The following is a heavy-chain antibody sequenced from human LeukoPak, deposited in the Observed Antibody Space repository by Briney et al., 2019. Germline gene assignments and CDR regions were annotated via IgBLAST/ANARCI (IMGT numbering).Heavy chain of an antibody. CDR2: ISSSSSYI. CDR1: GFTFSSYS. J-gene: IGHJ4*02. CDR3: ARETWVYIAAAGTSSEYFDY. V-gene: IGHV3-21*01. D-gene: IGHD6-13*01. Sequence: KPGGSLRLSCAVSGFTFSSYSMNWVRQAPGKGLEWVSSISSSSSYIYYADSVKGRYTISRDNAKNSLYLQMNSLRAEDTAVYYCARETWVYIAAAGTSSEYFDYWGQGTLVTVSS.